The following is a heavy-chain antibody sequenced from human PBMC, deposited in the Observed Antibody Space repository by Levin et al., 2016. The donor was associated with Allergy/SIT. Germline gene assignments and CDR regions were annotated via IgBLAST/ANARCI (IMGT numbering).Heavy chain of an antibody. Sequence: GESLKISCAASGFTFSSYGMHWVRQAPGKGLEWVAVISYDGSNKYYADSVKGRFTISRDNSKNTLYLQMNSLRAEDTAVYYCAKDQRGSGYMLGYWGQGTLVTVSS. CDR2: ISYDGSNK. J-gene: IGHJ4*02. CDR3: AKDQRGSGYMLGY. V-gene: IGHV3-30*18. D-gene: IGHD5-12*01. CDR1: GFTFSSYG.